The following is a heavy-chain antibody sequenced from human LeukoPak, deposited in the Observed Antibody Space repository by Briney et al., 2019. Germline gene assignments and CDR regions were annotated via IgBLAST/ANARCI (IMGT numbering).Heavy chain of an antibody. CDR2: ISSSSSYL. Sequence: GGSLRLSCAASGFTFSSYSMNWVRQAPGKGLEWVSSISSSSSYLYYADSVKGRFTISRDNAKNSLYLQMNSLRAEDTAVYYCARGYCSSTSCYGTPYYYYGMDVWGQGTTVTVSS. CDR1: GFTFSSYS. J-gene: IGHJ6*02. D-gene: IGHD2-2*01. V-gene: IGHV3-21*01. CDR3: ARGYCSSTSCYGTPYYYYGMDV.